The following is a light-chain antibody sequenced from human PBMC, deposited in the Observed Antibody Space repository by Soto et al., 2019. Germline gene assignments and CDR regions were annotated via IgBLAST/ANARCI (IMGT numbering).Light chain of an antibody. CDR3: GTWDSRLSAV. V-gene: IGLV1-51*01. J-gene: IGLJ1*01. CDR1: TSNIGNNY. Sequence: QSVLTQPPSVSAAAGQKVTISCSGGTSNIGNNYVSWYQQFPGTAPKRIIYDNSKRASGIPDRFSGSKSGTSATLVITGLQTGDEADYYCGTWDSRLSAVFGTGTKVTVL. CDR2: DNS.